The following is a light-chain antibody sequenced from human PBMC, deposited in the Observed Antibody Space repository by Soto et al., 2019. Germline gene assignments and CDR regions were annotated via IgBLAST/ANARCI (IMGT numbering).Light chain of an antibody. CDR1: SSDVGGYNY. V-gene: IGLV2-8*01. Sequence: QSVLTQPPSASGSPGQSVTISCTGTSSDVGGYNYVSWYQQHPGKAPKLVISEVSQRPSGVPDRFSGSKSGNTASLTVPGLQAEDEADYYCCSYAGSTSYVFGTGTKVTVL. J-gene: IGLJ1*01. CDR3: CSYAGSTSYV. CDR2: EVS.